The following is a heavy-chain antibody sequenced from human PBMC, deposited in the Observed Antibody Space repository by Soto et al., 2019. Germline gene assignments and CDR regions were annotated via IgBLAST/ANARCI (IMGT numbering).Heavy chain of an antibody. Sequence: QLQLQESGPGLVKPSETLSLTCTVSGGSISSSSYYWGWIRQPPGKGLEWIGSIYYSGSTYYNPSLKSRVTISVDTSKNQFSLKLSSVTAADTAVYYCARLGFYGSGSYGGFDPWGQGTLVTVSS. CDR1: GGSISSSSYY. CDR2: IYYSGST. CDR3: ARLGFYGSGSYGGFDP. V-gene: IGHV4-39*01. J-gene: IGHJ5*02. D-gene: IGHD3-10*01.